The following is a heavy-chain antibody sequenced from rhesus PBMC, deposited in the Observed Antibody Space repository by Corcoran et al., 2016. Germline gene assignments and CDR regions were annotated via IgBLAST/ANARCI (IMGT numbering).Heavy chain of an antibody. CDR3: VRGGDFIDY. CDR2: IYVSGSST. D-gene: IGHD3-34*01. V-gene: IGHV4-169*01. Sequence: QLQLQESGPGLVKPSETLSVTCVVSGGSISRSYWSWIRQAPGKGLEGVGYIYVSGSSTNYNPSLKSRVTLSVDTSKNQFSLKLSSVTAADTAVYYCVRGGDFIDYWGQGVLVTVSS. J-gene: IGHJ4*01. CDR1: GGSISRSY.